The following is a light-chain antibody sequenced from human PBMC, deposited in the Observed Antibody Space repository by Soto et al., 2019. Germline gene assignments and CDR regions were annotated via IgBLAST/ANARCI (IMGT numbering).Light chain of an antibody. CDR2: KAS. J-gene: IGKJ4*01. CDR3: HQFHDDPVT. CDR1: QSVSTW. Sequence: DIQLTQSPSTLSASVGDRVTITCRASQSVSTWLAWYQQKPGKAPKLLIHKASTLENGGPSRFSGSGSGTVFTLTISSLQPEDSATDYCHQFHDDPVTFGGGTKVQI. V-gene: IGKV1-5*03.